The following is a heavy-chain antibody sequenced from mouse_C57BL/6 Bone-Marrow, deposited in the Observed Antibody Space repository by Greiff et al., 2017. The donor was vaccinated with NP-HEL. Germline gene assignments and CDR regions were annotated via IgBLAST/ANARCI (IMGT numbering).Heavy chain of an antibody. J-gene: IGHJ2*01. CDR3: GRGYYGIRDY. Sequence: QVQLQQSGPELVKPGASVKLSCKASGYTFTSYDINWVKQRPGQGLEWIGWIYPRDGSTTYNEKFKGKATLTVDTSSSTAYMELHSLTSEDSAVYFCGRGYYGIRDYWGQGTTLTVSS. D-gene: IGHD1-1*01. V-gene: IGHV1-85*01. CDR2: IYPRDGST. CDR1: GYTFTSYD.